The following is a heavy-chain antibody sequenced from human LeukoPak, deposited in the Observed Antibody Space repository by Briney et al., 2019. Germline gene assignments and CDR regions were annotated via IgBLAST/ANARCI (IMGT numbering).Heavy chain of an antibody. V-gene: IGHV3-23*01. CDR2: ISGNGRST. J-gene: IGHJ4*02. CDR1: GFTFSTHA. D-gene: IGHD3-10*01. CDR3: VSRACASVLYYFDF. Sequence: GGSLRLSCTGSGFTFSTHAMTWVRQAPGKGPEWAASISGNGRSTYYSDSVRGRFTISRDNSRNTLYLQMNSLRVDDTAVYYCVSRACASVLYYFDFWGQGALVTVSS.